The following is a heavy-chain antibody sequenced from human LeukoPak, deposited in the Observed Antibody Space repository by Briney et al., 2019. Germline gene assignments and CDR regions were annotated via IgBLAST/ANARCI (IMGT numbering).Heavy chain of an antibody. Sequence: GGSLRLSCAASGFTFSSYSMNWVRQAPGKGREWVSSISSSSSYIYYAGSVKGRFTISRDNVKNSLYMQMNSLRAEDTAVYYCARGLYCSSTSCSTDFDYWGQGTLVTVSS. CDR1: GFTFSSYS. CDR3: ARGLYCSSTSCSTDFDY. CDR2: ISSSSSYI. V-gene: IGHV3-21*01. D-gene: IGHD2-2*01. J-gene: IGHJ4*02.